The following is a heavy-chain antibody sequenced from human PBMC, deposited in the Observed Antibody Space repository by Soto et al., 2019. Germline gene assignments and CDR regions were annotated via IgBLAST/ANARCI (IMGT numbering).Heavy chain of an antibody. D-gene: IGHD3-22*01. J-gene: IGHJ6*02. Sequence: GGSLRLSCAASGFTFSSYWRSWGRQARGKGLEWVANIKQDGSEKYYVDSVKGRFTISRDNAKNSLYLQMNSLRAEDTAVYYCARVIYDSSGYYYGPRGYYYGMDVWGQGTTVTVSS. CDR1: GFTFSSYW. CDR3: ARVIYDSSGYYYGPRGYYYGMDV. CDR2: IKQDGSEK. V-gene: IGHV3-7*01.